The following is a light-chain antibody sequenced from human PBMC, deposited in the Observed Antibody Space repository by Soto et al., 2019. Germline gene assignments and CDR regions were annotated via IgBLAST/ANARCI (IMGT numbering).Light chain of an antibody. V-gene: IGKV1-5*03. Sequence: DIQMTQSPSTLSASVGDRFTITCRASQSINTWLAWYQQKPGKAPKLLIQKASSLESGVPSRFRGSGSGTEFTLTISSLQPDDFATYYCQQAKSHSTFGQGTKVDIK. J-gene: IGKJ1*01. CDR3: QQAKSHST. CDR2: KAS. CDR1: QSINTW.